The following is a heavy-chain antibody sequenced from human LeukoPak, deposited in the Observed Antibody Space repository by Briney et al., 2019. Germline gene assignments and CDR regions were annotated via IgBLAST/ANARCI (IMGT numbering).Heavy chain of an antibody. J-gene: IGHJ4*02. CDR1: GYSFTSYW. D-gene: IGHD1-14*01. CDR3: ARYGWGKSGFITSQK. CDR2: IYPGDSDT. V-gene: IGHV5-51*01. Sequence: GESLKISCKGSGYSFTSYWIGWVRQMPGKGLEWMGIIYPGDSDTRYSPSFQGQVTISADKSISTAYLQWSSLKASDTAMYYCARYGWGKSGFITSQKWGQGTLVTVSS.